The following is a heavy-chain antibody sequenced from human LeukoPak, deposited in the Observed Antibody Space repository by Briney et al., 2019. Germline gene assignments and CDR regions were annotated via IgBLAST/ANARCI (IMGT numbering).Heavy chain of an antibody. CDR3: ARTGSSSLYYYGMDV. V-gene: IGHV4-4*07. Sequence: SETLSLTCTVSGGSISSYYWSWIRQPAGKGLEWIGRIYTSGSTNYNPSLKSRVTMSVDTSKNQFSLELSSVTAADTAVYYYARTGSSSLYYYGMDVWGQGTTVTVSS. J-gene: IGHJ6*02. CDR1: GGSISSYY. CDR2: IYTSGST. D-gene: IGHD6-6*01.